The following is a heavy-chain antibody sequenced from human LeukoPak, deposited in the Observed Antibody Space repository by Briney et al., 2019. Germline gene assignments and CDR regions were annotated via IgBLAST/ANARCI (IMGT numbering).Heavy chain of an antibody. D-gene: IGHD4-23*01. V-gene: IGHV4-39*01. J-gene: IGHJ4*02. CDR1: GGSISSSSYY. Sequence: SETLSLTCTVSGGSISSSSYYWGWIRHPPGKGLEWIGSIYYSGSTYYNPSLKSRVTISVDTSKNQFSLKLSSVTAADTAVYYCARHAYGGISVRAAFIGYWGQGTLVTVSS. CDR2: IYYSGST. CDR3: ARHAYGGISVRAAFIGY.